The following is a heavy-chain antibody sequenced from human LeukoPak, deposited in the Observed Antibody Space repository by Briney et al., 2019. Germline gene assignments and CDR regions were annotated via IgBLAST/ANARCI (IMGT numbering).Heavy chain of an antibody. J-gene: IGHJ2*01. CDR2: IYYRGST. V-gene: IGHV4-61*01. D-gene: IGHD2/OR15-2a*01. CDR3: ARDNSTVNFYWYFDL. CDR1: GGSVSSGSYY. Sequence: SETLSLTCTVSGGSVSSGSYYWSWIRQPPGKGLEWIGYIYYRGSTNYNPSLKSRVTISVDTSKNQFSLKLSSVTAADTAVYYCARDNSTVNFYWYFDLWGRGTLVTVSS.